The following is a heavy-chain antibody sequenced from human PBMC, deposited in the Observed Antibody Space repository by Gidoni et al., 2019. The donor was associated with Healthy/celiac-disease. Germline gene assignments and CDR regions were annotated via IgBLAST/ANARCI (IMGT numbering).Heavy chain of an antibody. CDR3: ARLLAAAGNYYYYGMDV. CDR2: IYYSGST. V-gene: IGHV4-39*01. J-gene: IGHJ6*04. CDR1: GGSISSSSYY. Sequence: QLQLQESGPGLVKPSETLSLTCTVSGGSISSSSYYWGWIRQPPGKGLEWIGSIYYSGSTYYNPSLKSRVTISVDTSKNQFSLKLSSVTAADTAVYYSARLLAAAGNYYYYGMDVWGKGTTVTVSS. D-gene: IGHD6-13*01.